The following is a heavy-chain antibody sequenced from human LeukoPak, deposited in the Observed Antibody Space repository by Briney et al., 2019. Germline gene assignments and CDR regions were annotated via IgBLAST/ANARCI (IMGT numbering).Heavy chain of an antibody. CDR3: ASGLRPGHY. CDR2: INHSGST. CDR1: GGSFSGYY. Sequence: PSETLSLTCAVYGGSFSGYYWSWIRQPPGKGLEGIGEINHSGSTNYNPSLKSRVTISVHPSKNQFSLKLSSVTAAHTAVYYCASGLRPGHYWGQGTLVTVSS. V-gene: IGHV4-34*01. J-gene: IGHJ4*02. D-gene: IGHD4-17*01.